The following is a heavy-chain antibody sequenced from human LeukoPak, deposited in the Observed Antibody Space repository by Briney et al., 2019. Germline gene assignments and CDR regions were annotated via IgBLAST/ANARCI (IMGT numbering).Heavy chain of an antibody. CDR1: GGTFSSYA. J-gene: IGHJ3*02. CDR3: ARDTVLYGDDAFDI. CDR2: IIPIFGTA. Sequence: GASVKVSCKASGGTFSSYAISWVRQAPGQGLEWMGRIIPIFGTANYAQKFQGRVTITTDESTSTAYMELSSLRSEDTAVYYCARDTVLYGDDAFDIWGQGTMVTVSS. D-gene: IGHD4-17*01. V-gene: IGHV1-69*05.